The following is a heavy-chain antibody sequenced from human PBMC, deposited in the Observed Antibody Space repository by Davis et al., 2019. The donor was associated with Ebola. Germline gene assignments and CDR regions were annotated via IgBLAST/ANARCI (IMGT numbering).Heavy chain of an antibody. D-gene: IGHD4-17*01. J-gene: IGHJ6*02. CDR2: IWYDGSNK. V-gene: IGHV3-33*08. CDR3: AREGSTDYGDYGDGMDV. CDR1: GFTFSSYG. Sequence: GESLKISCAASGFTFSSYGMHWVRQAPGKGLEWVAVIWYDGSNKYYADSVKGRFTISRDNSKNTLYLQMNSLRAEDTAVYYCAREGSTDYGDYGDGMDVWGQGTTVTVSS.